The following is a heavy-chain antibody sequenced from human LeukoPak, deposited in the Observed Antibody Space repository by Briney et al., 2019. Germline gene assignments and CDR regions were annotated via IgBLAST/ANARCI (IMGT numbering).Heavy chain of an antibody. J-gene: IGHJ1*01. CDR2: ISYDGSNK. Sequence: PGGSLRLSCAASGFTFSSYGMHWVRQAPGKGLEWVAVISYDGSNKYYADSVKGRFTISRDNSKNTLYLQMNSLRAEDTAVYYCAKDGPESAAAALEYFQHWGQGTLVTVSS. CDR3: AKDGPESAAAALEYFQH. V-gene: IGHV3-30*18. D-gene: IGHD6-13*01. CDR1: GFTFSSYG.